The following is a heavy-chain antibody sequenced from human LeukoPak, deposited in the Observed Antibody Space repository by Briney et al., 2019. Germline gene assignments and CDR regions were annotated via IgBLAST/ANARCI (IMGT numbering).Heavy chain of an antibody. CDR3: ARVYSSGWAPFDY. CDR1: GFTFSSYG. D-gene: IGHD6-19*01. Sequence: GRSLRLSCAASGFTFSSYGMHWVRQAPGKGLEWVAVIWYDGSNKYYADSVKGRFTISRDNSKNTLYLQMNSLRAEDTAVYYCARVYSSGWAPFDYWGQGTLVTVSS. V-gene: IGHV3-33*08. CDR2: IWYDGSNK. J-gene: IGHJ4*02.